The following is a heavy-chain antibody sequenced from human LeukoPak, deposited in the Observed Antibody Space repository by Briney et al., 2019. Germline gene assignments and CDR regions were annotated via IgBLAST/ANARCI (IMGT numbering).Heavy chain of an antibody. D-gene: IGHD3-10*01. V-gene: IGHV4-39*07. CDR3: ARAVRDRGVILPWFDP. Sequence: PSETLSLTCTVSGGSISSSPYYWGWIRQPPGKGLEWIGSIYYSGTTHYNPSLESRVTISVDTSKNQFSLKLSSVIAADTAVYYCARAVRDRGVILPWFDPWGQGTLVTVSS. CDR1: GGSISSSPYY. CDR2: IYYSGTT. J-gene: IGHJ5*02.